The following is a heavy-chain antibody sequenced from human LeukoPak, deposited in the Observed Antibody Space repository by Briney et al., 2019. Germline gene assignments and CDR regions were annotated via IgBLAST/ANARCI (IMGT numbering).Heavy chain of an antibody. CDR2: TYTSGDT. CDR3: IGGASGSLAH. V-gene: IGHV4-4*07. D-gene: IGHD6-13*01. Sequence: PSETLSLTCTVSRASISDNYWSWSRQPAGKALEWIGRTYTSGDTNYNPSLKSRASVSVDTFKNQFYLSLRYVTAADTAVYCTIGGASGSLAHWGPGPLVTVSS. J-gene: IGHJ4*02. CDR1: RASISDNY.